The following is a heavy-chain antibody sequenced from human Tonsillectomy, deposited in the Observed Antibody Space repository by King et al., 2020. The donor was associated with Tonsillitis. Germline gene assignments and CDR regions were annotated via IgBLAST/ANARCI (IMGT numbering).Heavy chain of an antibody. V-gene: IGHV3-53*01. Sequence: VQLVESGGGLLHPGGSLRLSCAASGFIVSSNYMSWVRQAPGKGLEWVSTLYSGGNTYYADSVMGRFTISRDNSKNTLYLQMNSLRAEDTAVYFYAREPIYYYYMDVWGKGTTVTVSS. CDR3: AREPIYYYYMDV. CDR1: GFIVSSNY. J-gene: IGHJ6*03. CDR2: LYSGGNT.